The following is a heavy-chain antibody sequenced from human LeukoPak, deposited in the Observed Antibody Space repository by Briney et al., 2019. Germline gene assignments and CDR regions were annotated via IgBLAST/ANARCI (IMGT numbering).Heavy chain of an antibody. CDR1: GGSFSGYY. CDR2: ISSSSSYI. V-gene: IGHV3-21*01. CDR3: ARNTFGFTFDI. J-gene: IGHJ3*02. Sequence: KPSETLSLTCAVYGGSFSGYYWNWIRQPQGKGLEWVSSISSSSSYIYYADSVKGRFTISRDNAKNSLYLQMNSLRAEDTAVYYCARNTFGFTFDIWGQGTMVTVSS. D-gene: IGHD3-16*01.